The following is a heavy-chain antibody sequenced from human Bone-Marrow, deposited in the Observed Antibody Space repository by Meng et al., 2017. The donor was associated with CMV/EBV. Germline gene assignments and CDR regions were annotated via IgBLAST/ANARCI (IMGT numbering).Heavy chain of an antibody. D-gene: IGHD3-22*01. CDR3: ARGSSGPWAFDI. Sequence: GESLKISCAASGFTFSSYWMSWVRQAPGKGLEWVASINQYGSEEYSVDSVKGRFTISRDNAKNSLYLQMNSLRAEDTAVYYCARGSSGPWAFDIWGQGTMVTVSS. CDR1: GFTFSSYW. V-gene: IGHV3-7*01. CDR2: INQYGSEE. J-gene: IGHJ3*02.